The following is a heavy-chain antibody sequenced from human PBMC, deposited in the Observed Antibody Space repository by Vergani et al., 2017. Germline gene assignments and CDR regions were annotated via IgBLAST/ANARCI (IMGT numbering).Heavy chain of an antibody. Sequence: QVQLQESGPGLVKPSETLSLTCTVSGYSISSGYYWGWIRQPPGEGLEWIGSIYHSWSTYYNPSLKSRVTISVDTSKNQFSLKLSSVTAADTAVYYCARGLAAAGRVDYYYYGMDVWGQGTTVTVSS. D-gene: IGHD6-13*01. CDR1: GYSISSGYY. CDR2: IYHSWST. CDR3: ARGLAAAGRVDYYYYGMDV. V-gene: IGHV4-38-2*02. J-gene: IGHJ6*02.